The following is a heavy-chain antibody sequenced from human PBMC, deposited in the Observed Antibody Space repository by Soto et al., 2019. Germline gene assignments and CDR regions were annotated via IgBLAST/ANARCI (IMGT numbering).Heavy chain of an antibody. Sequence: QVQVQQWGAGLVKPSETLSLTCAVDGGSFNGFYWSWILQPPGTGLEWIGEINHIGITHYNPSVKSRVSISVDTSENKLSLKLDSVTAADTAVYYCTRGYAENWHPPHYWGQGTLVTVSS. D-gene: IGHD5-12*01. CDR1: GGSFNGFY. CDR2: INHIGIT. V-gene: IGHV4-34*06. J-gene: IGHJ4*02. CDR3: TRGYAENWHPPHY.